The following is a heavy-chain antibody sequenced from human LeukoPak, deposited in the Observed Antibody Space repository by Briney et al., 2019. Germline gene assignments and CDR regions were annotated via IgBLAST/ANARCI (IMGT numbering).Heavy chain of an antibody. CDR3: AKARWEPNFDY. J-gene: IGHJ4*02. CDR2: IWSNGINR. D-gene: IGHD1-26*01. CDR1: GFSFSNYG. V-gene: IGHV3-30*02. Sequence: GGSLRLSCAASGFSFSNYGMHWVRQAPGKGLEWVAVIWSNGINRYYADSVKGRFTFSRDNSKNTLSLQMNSLTTEDTALYYCAKARWEPNFDYWGQGALVTVSS.